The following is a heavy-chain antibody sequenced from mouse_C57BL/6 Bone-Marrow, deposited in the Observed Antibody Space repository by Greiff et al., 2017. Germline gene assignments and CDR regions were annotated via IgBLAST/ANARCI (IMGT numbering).Heavy chain of an antibody. V-gene: IGHV6-3*01. Sequence: EVQGVESGGGLVQPGGSMKLSCVASGFTFSNYWMNWVRQSPEKGLEWVAQIRLKSDNYATHYAESVKGRFTISRDDSKSSVYLQMNNLRAEDTGIYYCTGLGLRVYWGQGTLVTVSA. D-gene: IGHD2-4*01. J-gene: IGHJ3*01. CDR3: TGLGLRVY. CDR2: IRLKSDNYAT. CDR1: GFTFSNYW.